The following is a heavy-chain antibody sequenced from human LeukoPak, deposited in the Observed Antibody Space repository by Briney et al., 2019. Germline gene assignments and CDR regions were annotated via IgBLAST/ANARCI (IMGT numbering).Heavy chain of an antibody. J-gene: IGHJ6*03. D-gene: IGHD6-13*01. CDR3: ARDAPYSSSWTNYYYYYMDV. Sequence: SETLSLTCTVSGGSISSYYWSWIRQPAGKGLEWIGRIYTSGSTNYNPSLKSRVTMSVDTSKNQFSLKLSSVTAADTAVYYCARDAPYSSSWTNYYYYYMDVWGKGTTVTVSS. V-gene: IGHV4-4*07. CDR1: GGSISSYY. CDR2: IYTSGST.